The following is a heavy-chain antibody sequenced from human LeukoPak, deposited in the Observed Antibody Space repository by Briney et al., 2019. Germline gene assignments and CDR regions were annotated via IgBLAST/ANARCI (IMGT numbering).Heavy chain of an antibody. Sequence: SCKASGGTFSSYAMSWVRQAPGKGLEWVSAISGSGGSTYYADSVKGRFTISRDNSKNTLYLQMNSLRAEDTAVYYCAKVSYSSSWYDAFDIWGQGTMVTVSS. CDR1: GGTFSSYA. CDR2: ISGSGGST. V-gene: IGHV3-23*01. CDR3: AKVSYSSSWYDAFDI. J-gene: IGHJ3*02. D-gene: IGHD6-13*01.